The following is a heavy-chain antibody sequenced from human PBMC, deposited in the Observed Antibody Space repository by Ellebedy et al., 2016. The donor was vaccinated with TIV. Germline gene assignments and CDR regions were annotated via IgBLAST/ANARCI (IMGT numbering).Heavy chain of an antibody. D-gene: IGHD3-16*01. Sequence: ASVKVSXXASGYTFTSYYMHWVRQAPGQGLEWMGIINPSGGSTIYAQKFQGRVTMTRNTSISTAYMELSSLRSEDTAVYYCARGVGDRPYWYFDLWGRGTLVTVSS. V-gene: IGHV1-46*01. CDR3: ARGVGDRPYWYFDL. J-gene: IGHJ2*01. CDR1: GYTFTSYY. CDR2: INPSGGST.